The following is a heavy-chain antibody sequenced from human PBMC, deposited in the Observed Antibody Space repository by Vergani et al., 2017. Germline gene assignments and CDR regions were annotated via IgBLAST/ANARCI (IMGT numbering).Heavy chain of an antibody. CDR2: ISGSGGST. D-gene: IGHD2-2*01. Sequence: EVQLLESGGGLVQPGGSLRLSCAASGFTFSSYAMSWVRQAPGKGLEWVSAISGSGGSTYYADSVKGRFTISRDNSKNTLYLQMNSLRAEDTAVYYCAREDIVVVPAAVYYYGMDVWGQGTTVTVSS. J-gene: IGHJ6*02. CDR1: GFTFSSYA. CDR3: AREDIVVVPAAVYYYGMDV. V-gene: IGHV3-23*01.